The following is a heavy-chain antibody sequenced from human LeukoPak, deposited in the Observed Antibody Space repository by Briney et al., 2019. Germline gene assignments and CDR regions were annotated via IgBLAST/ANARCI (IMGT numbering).Heavy chain of an antibody. V-gene: IGHV1-24*01. D-gene: IGHD6-25*01. CDR1: GYTLTELS. CDR2: FDPEDGET. Sequence: ASVKVSCKVSGYTLTELSMHWVRQAPGKGLEWMGGFDPEDGETIYAQKFQGRVTMTEDTSTDTAYMELNNLKSEDTATYYCFKFAAGPDPYYPWGQGTLVTVSS. CDR3: FKFAAGPDPYYP. J-gene: IGHJ5*02.